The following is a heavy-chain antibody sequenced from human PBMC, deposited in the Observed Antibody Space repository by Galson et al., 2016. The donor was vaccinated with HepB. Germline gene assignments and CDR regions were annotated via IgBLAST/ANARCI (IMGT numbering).Heavy chain of an antibody. CDR2: LSYNGLNQ. V-gene: IGHV3-30*18. D-gene: IGHD2-15*01. Sequence: SLRLSCAASGFVFSNYGMHWARQAPGKGLEWVAGLSYNGLNQHYPDSLMGRFTVSRDNSTSIMYLQMDSLRPDDTAVYYCTKQVAEGGLGDTWGQGTVVTVSS. CDR3: TKQVAEGGLGDT. J-gene: IGHJ5*02. CDR1: GFVFSNYG.